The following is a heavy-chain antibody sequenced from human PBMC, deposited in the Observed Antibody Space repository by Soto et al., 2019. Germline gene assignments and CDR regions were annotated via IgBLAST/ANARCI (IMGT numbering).Heavy chain of an antibody. CDR2: IWYDGSNK. J-gene: IGHJ4*02. Sequence: GGSLRLSCAASGFTFSSYGMHWVRQAPGKGLEWVAVIWYDGSNKYYADSVKGRFTISRDNSKNTLYLQMNSLRAEDTAVYYCARDLGRGDTLPGVPLLMVYATRWYFDYWGQGTLVTVSS. D-gene: IGHD2-8*01. V-gene: IGHV3-33*01. CDR1: GFTFSSYG. CDR3: ARDLGRGDTLPGVPLLMVYATRWYFDY.